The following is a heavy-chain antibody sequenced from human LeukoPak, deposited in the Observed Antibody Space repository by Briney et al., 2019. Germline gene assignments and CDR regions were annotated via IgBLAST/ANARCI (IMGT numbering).Heavy chain of an antibody. Sequence: ASVTVSCKASGYTFTGYYIHWVRQAPGQGLEWMGWINPNSGGTTYAQKFQGRVTMTRDTSISTAYMELSRLRSDDTAVYYCAREGPETYYYDSSGYCDYWGQGTLVTVSS. V-gene: IGHV1-2*02. J-gene: IGHJ4*02. CDR1: GYTFTGYY. D-gene: IGHD3-22*01. CDR2: INPNSGGT. CDR3: AREGPETYYYDSSGYCDY.